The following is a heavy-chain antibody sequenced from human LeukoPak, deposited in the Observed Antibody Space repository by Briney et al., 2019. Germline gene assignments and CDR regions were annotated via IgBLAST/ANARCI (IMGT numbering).Heavy chain of an antibody. Sequence: SGGSPSLSCAASGFTFSSYSMNWVRQSPGKGLEWVSSISSSSSNIYYADSVKGRFSISRDNAKNSLYLQMNSLRAEDTAVYYCARDRWEQSTNWFDPWGQGTLIIVSS. CDR1: GFTFSSYS. CDR2: ISSSSSNI. V-gene: IGHV3-21*01. J-gene: IGHJ5*02. D-gene: IGHD1-26*01. CDR3: ARDRWEQSTNWFDP.